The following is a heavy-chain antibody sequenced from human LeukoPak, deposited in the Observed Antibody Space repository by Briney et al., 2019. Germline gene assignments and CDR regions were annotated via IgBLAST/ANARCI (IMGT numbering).Heavy chain of an antibody. CDR2: INPNSGGT. CDR1: GYTFTDYY. D-gene: IGHD3-10*01. Sequence: ASVKVSCKASGYTFTDYYMHWVRQAPGQGLEWMGWINPNSGGTNYAQKFQGRVTMTRDTSISTAYMELSRLRSDDTAVYYCARGGLYTVLLRFGELQFDYWGQGTLVTVSS. CDR3: ARGGLYTVLLRFGELQFDY. J-gene: IGHJ4*02. V-gene: IGHV1-2*02.